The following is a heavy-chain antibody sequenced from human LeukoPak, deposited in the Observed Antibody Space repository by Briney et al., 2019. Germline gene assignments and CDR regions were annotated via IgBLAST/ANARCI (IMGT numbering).Heavy chain of an antibody. D-gene: IGHD3-10*01. CDR1: GFTFSSFT. V-gene: IGHV3-23*01. CDR2: ISGSGGST. Sequence: GALRLSCAASGFTFSSFTMTWVRQAPGKGLEWVSAISGSGGSTYYADSVKGRFTISRDNSKNTLYLQMNSLRAEDTAVYYCAKDPDGSGSYYDYWGQGTLVTVSS. CDR3: AKDPDGSGSYYDY. J-gene: IGHJ4*02.